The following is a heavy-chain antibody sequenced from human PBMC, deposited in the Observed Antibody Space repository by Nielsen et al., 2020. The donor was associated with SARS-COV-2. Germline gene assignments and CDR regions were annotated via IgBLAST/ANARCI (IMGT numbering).Heavy chain of an antibody. J-gene: IGHJ6*02. Sequence: SVKVSCKASGGTFSSYAISWVRQAPGQGLEWMGGIIPIFGTANYAQKFQGRVTITADESTSTAYMELSSLRSEDTAVYYCARDLVAARDYYCYGMDVWGQGTTVTVSS. CDR2: IIPIFGTA. CDR3: ARDLVAARDYYCYGMDV. V-gene: IGHV1-69*13. D-gene: IGHD2-15*01. CDR1: GGTFSSYA.